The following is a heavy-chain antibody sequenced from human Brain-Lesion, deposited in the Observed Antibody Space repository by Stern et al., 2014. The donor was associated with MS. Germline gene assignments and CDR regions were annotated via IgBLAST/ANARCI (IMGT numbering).Heavy chain of an antibody. CDR3: ARHDSVPRPSQLYSARDRGPGYFDY. V-gene: IGHV4-39*01. CDR1: GGSISSSTYY. J-gene: IGHJ4*02. D-gene: IGHD1-26*01. Sequence: VQLVESGPGLVKPSETLSLTCTVSGGSISSSTYYWAWIRQPPGQGLEWIGDIYYSGFTYHNPSLKSRVTISVDMSKNQFSLKLSSVTAADTAIYYCARHDSVPRPSQLYSARDRGPGYFDYWGQGTLVTVSS. CDR2: IYYSGFT.